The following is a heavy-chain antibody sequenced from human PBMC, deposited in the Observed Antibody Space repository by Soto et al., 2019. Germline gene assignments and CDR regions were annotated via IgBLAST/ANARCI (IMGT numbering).Heavy chain of an antibody. CDR2: ISGSSDYT. CDR3: PRVGIAAYNNEGMEY. V-gene: IGHV3-11*05. CDR1: GFTFSDYY. J-gene: IGHJ4*02. D-gene: IGHD1-1*01. Sequence: GSLRLSCAASGFTFSDYYMNWIRQAPGKGLEWVSYISGSSDYTNYADSVKGRFTISRDNAKNSLYLQMNSLRAEDTAVYYFPRVGIAAYNNEGMEYWGQGTLVTVSS.